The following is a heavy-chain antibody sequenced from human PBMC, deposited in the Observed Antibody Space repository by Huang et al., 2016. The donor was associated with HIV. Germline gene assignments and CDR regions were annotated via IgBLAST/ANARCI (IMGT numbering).Heavy chain of an antibody. J-gene: IGHJ4*02. D-gene: IGHD3-10*01. Sequence: EVQLVESGGGLVKPGGSLRLSCAASGITFSDAWMNWVRQATGNGLEWVGRIKSETAGATTDYAAPVKGSFTSSRDDSKNTVYLQMNSLKTEDTAMYYCSSGTPIDYWGQGTLVTVSS. CDR1: GITFSDAW. CDR2: IKSETAGATT. V-gene: IGHV3-15*01. CDR3: SSGTPIDY.